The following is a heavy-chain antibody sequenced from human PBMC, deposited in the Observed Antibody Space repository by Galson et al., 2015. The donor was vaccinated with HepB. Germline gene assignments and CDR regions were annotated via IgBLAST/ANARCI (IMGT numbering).Heavy chain of an antibody. V-gene: IGHV4-61*01. Sequence: SETLSLTCTVSGGSVSSGSYSWSWIRQAPGKGLEWIGSISYSGNTNYNPSLKSRVTISVDTSKNQFSLKLSSVTAADTAVYYCAREWVYSSSSFDYWGQGTLVTVSS. J-gene: IGHJ4*02. D-gene: IGHD6-6*01. CDR1: GGSVSSGSYS. CDR2: ISYSGNT. CDR3: AREWVYSSSSFDY.